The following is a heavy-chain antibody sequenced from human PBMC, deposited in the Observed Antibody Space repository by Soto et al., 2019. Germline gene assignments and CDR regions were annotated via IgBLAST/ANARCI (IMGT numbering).Heavy chain of an antibody. Sequence: QVQLVESGGGVVQPGRSLRLSCAASGFTFSSYAMHWGRQAPGKGLEWVAVILYDGSKKYYADSVKGRFTISRDNSKNTLYLQMNSLRAEDTAVYYCAREVEGMDVWGQRTTVTVSS. D-gene: IGHD1-26*01. CDR1: GFTFSSYA. CDR2: ILYDGSKK. V-gene: IGHV3-30-3*01. J-gene: IGHJ6*02. CDR3: AREVEGMDV.